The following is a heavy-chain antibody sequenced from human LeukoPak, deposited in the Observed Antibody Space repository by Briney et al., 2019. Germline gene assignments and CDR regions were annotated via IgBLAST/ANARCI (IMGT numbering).Heavy chain of an antibody. CDR1: GGSFSGYY. J-gene: IGHJ4*02. CDR2: INHSGST. Sequence: SETLSLTRAVYGGSFSGYYWSWIRQPPGKGLEWTGEINHSGSTNYNPSLKSRVTISVDTSKNQFSLKLSSVTAADTAVYYCARSYGSGGEGELDYWGQGTLVTVSS. V-gene: IGHV4-34*01. CDR3: ARSYGSGGEGELDY. D-gene: IGHD3-10*01.